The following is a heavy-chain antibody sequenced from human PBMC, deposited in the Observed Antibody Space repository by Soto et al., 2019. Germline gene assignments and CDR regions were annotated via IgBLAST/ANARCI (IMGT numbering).Heavy chain of an antibody. V-gene: IGHV3-21*01. D-gene: IGHD4-17*01. Sequence: GGSLRLSCAASGFTFSSYSMNWVRQAPGKGLEWVSSISSSSSYIYYADSVKGRFTISRDNAKNSLYLQMNSLRAEDTAVYYCARCHAYGDYRLYYYYYYMDVWGKGTTVTVSS. CDR3: ARCHAYGDYRLYYYYYYMDV. CDR1: GFTFSSYS. CDR2: ISSSSSYI. J-gene: IGHJ6*03.